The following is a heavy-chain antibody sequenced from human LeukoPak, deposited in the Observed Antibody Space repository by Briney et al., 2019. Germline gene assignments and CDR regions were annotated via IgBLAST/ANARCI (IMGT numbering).Heavy chain of an antibody. D-gene: IGHD4-17*01. Sequence: GGSLRLSCAASGFIFSTYNMNWVRQAPGKGLEWLSSISSGSSTIYYADSVKGRFTISRDNAKNSLYLQMNSLRDEDTAVYYCARDRYGDYVWDYWGQGTLVAVSS. CDR3: ARDRYGDYVWDY. CDR1: GFIFSTYN. V-gene: IGHV3-48*02. J-gene: IGHJ4*02. CDR2: ISSGSSTI.